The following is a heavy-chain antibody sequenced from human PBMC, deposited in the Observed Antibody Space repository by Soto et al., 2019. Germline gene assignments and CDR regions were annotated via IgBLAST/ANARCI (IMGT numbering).Heavy chain of an antibody. V-gene: IGHV3-23*01. CDR2: ISGSGGST. D-gene: IGHD3-22*01. Sequence: LRLSCAASGFTFSSYAMSWVRQAPGKGLEWVSAISGSGGSTYYADSVKGRFTISRDNSKNTLYLQMNSLRAEDTAVYYCAKRDTMIVVVILHYGMDVWGQGTTVTVSS. J-gene: IGHJ6*02. CDR3: AKRDTMIVVVILHYGMDV. CDR1: GFTFSSYA.